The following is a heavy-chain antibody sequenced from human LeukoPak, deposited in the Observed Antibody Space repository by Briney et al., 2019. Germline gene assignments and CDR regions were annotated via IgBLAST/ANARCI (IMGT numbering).Heavy chain of an antibody. J-gene: IGHJ4*02. D-gene: IGHD5-12*01. CDR2: INSDGSSI. CDR1: GFTFSSYW. Sequence: PGGSLRLSCAASGFTFSSYWMHWVRQAPGKGLVWVPRINSDGSSITNADSVKGRFTISRDNAKNTLYLQMNSLRVEDTAVYYCAREGRVSGYDFDCWGQGTLVTVSS. CDR3: AREGRVSGYDFDC. V-gene: IGHV3-74*03.